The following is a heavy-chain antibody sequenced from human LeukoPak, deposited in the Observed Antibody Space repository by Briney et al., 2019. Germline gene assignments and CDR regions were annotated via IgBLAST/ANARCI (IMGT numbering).Heavy chain of an antibody. Sequence: SQTLSLTCTVSGCSISSGDYYWGWLRQPPGKGLEWIVYIDYSESTYYNPTPKSRVTISVDTSKNQFSLKLSSVTAADTAVYYCARDGVVPAAIRPYYYYYGMDVWGQGTTVTVSS. CDR3: ARDGVVPAAIRPYYYYYGMDV. D-gene: IGHD2-2*02. J-gene: IGHJ6*02. CDR1: GCSISSGDYY. V-gene: IGHV4-30-4*01. CDR2: IDYSEST.